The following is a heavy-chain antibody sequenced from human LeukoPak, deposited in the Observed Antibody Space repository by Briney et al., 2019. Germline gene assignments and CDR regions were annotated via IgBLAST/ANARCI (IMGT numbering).Heavy chain of an antibody. CDR1: GFTVSSNY. J-gene: IGHJ4*02. Sequence: GGSLRLSCAASGFTVSSNYMSWVRQAPGKGLEWVSVIYSGGNTYYADSVKGRFTISRDNSKNTLYLQMNSLRGEDTAVYYCARGVGYGDYPFVYWGQGTLVSVSS. CDR2: IYSGGNT. D-gene: IGHD4-17*01. CDR3: ARGVGYGDYPFVY. V-gene: IGHV3-66*01.